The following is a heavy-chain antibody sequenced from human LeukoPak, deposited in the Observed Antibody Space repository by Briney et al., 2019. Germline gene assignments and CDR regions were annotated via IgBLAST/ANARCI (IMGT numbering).Heavy chain of an antibody. J-gene: IGHJ4*01. Sequence: SLRLSCAASGFTFDDYAMHWVRQAPGKGLEWVSGISWNSGSIGYADSVKGRFTISRDNAKNSLYLQMNSLRAEDTALYYCGRFRSGFDYWGHGTLVTVSS. D-gene: IGHD3-10*01. V-gene: IGHV3-9*01. CDR1: GFTFDDYA. CDR2: ISWNSGSI. CDR3: GRFRSGFDY.